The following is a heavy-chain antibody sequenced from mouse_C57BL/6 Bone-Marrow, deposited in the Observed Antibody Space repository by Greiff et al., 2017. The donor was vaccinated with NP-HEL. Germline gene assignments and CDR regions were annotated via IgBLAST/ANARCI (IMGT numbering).Heavy chain of an antibody. D-gene: IGHD1-1*01. Sequence: EVNVVESGGGLVQPGGSLKLSCAASGFTFSDYGMAWVRQAPRKGPEWVAFISNLAYSIYYADTVTGRFTITRETAKNTLYLEMSSLRSEETAMYYCAGQVPTGWYFDVWGTGTTVTVSA. CDR3: AGQVPTGWYFDV. CDR1: GFTFSDYG. V-gene: IGHV5-15*01. J-gene: IGHJ1*03. CDR2: ISNLAYSI.